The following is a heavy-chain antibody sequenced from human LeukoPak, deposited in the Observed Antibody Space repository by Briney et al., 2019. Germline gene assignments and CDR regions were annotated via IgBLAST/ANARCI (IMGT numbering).Heavy chain of an antibody. V-gene: IGHV3-9*01. CDR2: ISWNSGSI. Sequence: GGSLRLSCAASGFTFDDYAMHWVRQAPGKGLEWVSGISWNSGSIGYADSVKGRFTISRDNAKNSLYPQMNSLRAEDTALYYCAKDRSAVAGPFDYWGQGTLVTVSS. CDR1: GFTFDDYA. CDR3: AKDRSAVAGPFDY. J-gene: IGHJ4*02. D-gene: IGHD6-19*01.